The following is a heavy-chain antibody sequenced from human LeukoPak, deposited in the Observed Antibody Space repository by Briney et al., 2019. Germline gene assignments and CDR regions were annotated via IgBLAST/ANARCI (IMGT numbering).Heavy chain of an antibody. D-gene: IGHD2-15*01. CDR1: GGSISNYY. J-gene: IGHJ5*02. V-gene: IGHV4-59*12. Sequence: PSETLSLTCTVSGGSISNYYWNWIRQPPGKGLEWIGYIYYTGNTNYNPSLKSRVTISVDTSKNQFSLNLRSVTAADTAVYYCATDRYCSGGSCSSPNWFDPWGQGTLVTVSS. CDR2: IYYTGNT. CDR3: ATDRYCSGGSCSSPNWFDP.